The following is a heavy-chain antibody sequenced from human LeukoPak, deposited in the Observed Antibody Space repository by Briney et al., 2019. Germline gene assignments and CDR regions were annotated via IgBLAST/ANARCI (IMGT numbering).Heavy chain of an antibody. D-gene: IGHD6-19*01. J-gene: IGHJ3*02. CDR1: GGTFSSYA. CDR3: AKEASGWYANDAFDI. V-gene: IGHV1-69*05. Sequence: ASVKVSCKASGGTFSSYAISWVRQAPGQGLEWMGGIIPIFGTANYAQKLQGRVTMTTDTSTSTAYMELRSLRSDDTAVYYCAKEASGWYANDAFDIWGQGTMVTVSS. CDR2: IIPIFGTA.